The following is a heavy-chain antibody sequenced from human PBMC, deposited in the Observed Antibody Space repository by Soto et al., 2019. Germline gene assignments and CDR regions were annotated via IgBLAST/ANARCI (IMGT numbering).Heavy chain of an antibody. V-gene: IGHV1-8*02. CDR1: GYTFTSYG. J-gene: IGHJ6*02. CDR3: GRGPSPRAPAGGTPYYYAMDV. Sequence: GASVKVSCKASGYTFTSYGISWVRQAPGQGLEWMGWMNPINGAAGSARRFQGRVSMTRNTATGTAYLELTSLRSDDTAVYYCGRGPSPRAPAGGTPYYYAMDVWGQGTTVTVSS. D-gene: IGHD6-13*01. CDR2: MNPINGAA.